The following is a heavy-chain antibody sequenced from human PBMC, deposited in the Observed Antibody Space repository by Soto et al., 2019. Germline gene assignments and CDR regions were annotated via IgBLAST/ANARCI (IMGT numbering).Heavy chain of an antibody. D-gene: IGHD2-15*01. CDR1: AGTFSSYA. V-gene: IGHV1-69*13. J-gene: IGHJ6*02. CDR2: IIPIFGTA. CDR3: ATGGVVAAPGYYGMDV. Sequence: SVKVSCKASAGTFSSYAISWLRQAPGQGLEWMGGIIPIFGTANYAQKFQGRVTITADESTSTAYMELSSLRSEDTAVYYCATGGVVAAPGYYGMDVWGQGTTVTVSS.